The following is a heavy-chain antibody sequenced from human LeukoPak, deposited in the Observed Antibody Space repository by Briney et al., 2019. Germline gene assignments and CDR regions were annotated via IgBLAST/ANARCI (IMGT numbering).Heavy chain of an antibody. Sequence: PGRSLRLPCAASGFTFSTFAMHWVRQPPGKGLEWVAVISYDGGNKYYGDSVKGRFTISRDNSKNTLYLQMNSLRAEDTAVYYCAKDLAQWLVRGGYYYYGMDVWGQGTTVTVSS. CDR2: ISYDGGNK. CDR1: GFTFSTFA. D-gene: IGHD6-19*01. J-gene: IGHJ6*02. V-gene: IGHV3-30*18. CDR3: AKDLAQWLVRGGYYYYGMDV.